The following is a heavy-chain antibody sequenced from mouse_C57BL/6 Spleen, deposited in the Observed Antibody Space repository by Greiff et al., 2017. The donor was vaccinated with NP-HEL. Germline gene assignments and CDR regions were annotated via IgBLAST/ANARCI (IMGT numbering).Heavy chain of an antibody. CDR3: AREGLFKAMDY. CDR1: GYTFTDYY. D-gene: IGHD3-3*01. Sequence: EVQLQQSGPELVKPGASVKISCKASGYTFTDYYMNWVKQSHGKSLEWIGDSNPNNGGTSYNQKFKGKATLTVDKSSSTAYMELRSLTSEDSAVYYCAREGLFKAMDYWGQGTSVTVSS. V-gene: IGHV1-26*01. CDR2: SNPNNGGT. J-gene: IGHJ4*01.